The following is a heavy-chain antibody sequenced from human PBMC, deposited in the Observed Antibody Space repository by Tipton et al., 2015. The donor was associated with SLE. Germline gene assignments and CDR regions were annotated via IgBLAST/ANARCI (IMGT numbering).Heavy chain of an antibody. CDR1: GGSISSSSYY. V-gene: IGHV4-39*07. J-gene: IGHJ4*02. Sequence: LRLSCTVSGGSISSSSYYWGWIRQPPGKGLEWIGSIYYSGSTNYNPSLKSRVTISVDTSKNQFSLKLSSVTAADTAVYYCASHTAGYSSGWYVYWGQGTLVTVSS. CDR3: ASHTAGYSSGWYVY. CDR2: IYYSGST. D-gene: IGHD6-19*01.